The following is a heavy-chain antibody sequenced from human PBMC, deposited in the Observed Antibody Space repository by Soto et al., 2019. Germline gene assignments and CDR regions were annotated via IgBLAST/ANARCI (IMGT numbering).Heavy chain of an antibody. J-gene: IGHJ4*02. Sequence: SETLSLTCTVSGASLSSISYYWGWLRQPPGQGLEWVGSIFFTGNIYYNPSLKSRVTISVDTSRNQFSLMVNSVTAADTAVYYCASRHCSGGSCYNHGFDSWGQGALVTVSS. CDR2: IFFTGNI. CDR3: ASRHCSGGSCYNHGFDS. CDR1: GASLSSISYY. V-gene: IGHV4-39*01. D-gene: IGHD2-15*01.